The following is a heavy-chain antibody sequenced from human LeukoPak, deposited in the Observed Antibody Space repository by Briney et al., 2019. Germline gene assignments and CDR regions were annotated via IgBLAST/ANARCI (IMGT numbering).Heavy chain of an antibody. D-gene: IGHD3-10*01. V-gene: IGHV3-21*01. CDR3: ARVGYYGSGSYYRRDYFVY. CDR1: GFTFSSYS. J-gene: IGHJ4*02. Sequence: GGSLRLSCAASGFTFSSYSMNWVRQAPGKGLEWVSSISSSSSYIYYADSVKGRFTISRDNAKNSLYLQMNSLRAEDTAVYYCARVGYYGSGSYYRRDYFVYWGQGTLVTVSS. CDR2: ISSSSSYI.